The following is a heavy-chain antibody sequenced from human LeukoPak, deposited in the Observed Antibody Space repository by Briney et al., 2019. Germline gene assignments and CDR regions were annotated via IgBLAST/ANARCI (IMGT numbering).Heavy chain of an antibody. CDR3: AKDLTLVRGVST. V-gene: IGHV3-9*01. CDR2: ISWNSGDI. J-gene: IGHJ5*02. Sequence: GRSLRLSCAASGFTFDDYAMHWVRQAPGKGLEWVSGISWNSGDIGYADSVKGRFTISRDNAKNSLYLQMNSLRAEDTALYYCAKDLTLVRGVSTWGQGTLVTVSS. D-gene: IGHD3-10*01. CDR1: GFTFDDYA.